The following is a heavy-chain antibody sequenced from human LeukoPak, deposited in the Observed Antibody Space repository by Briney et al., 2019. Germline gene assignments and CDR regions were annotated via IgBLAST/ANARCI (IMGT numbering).Heavy chain of an antibody. D-gene: IGHD6-13*01. V-gene: IGHV3-23*01. CDR1: GFTFSSYA. Sequence: GGSLRLSCAASGFTFSSYAMRWVRQAQGKGVEWVSAISGSGGSRYYAESVKGRFNIDRENAKNTLYMKINRQRAEDTAVYYCAKDGSWYAYYFDYWGQGTLVTVSS. CDR3: AKDGSWYAYYFDY. CDR2: ISGSGGSR. J-gene: IGHJ4*02.